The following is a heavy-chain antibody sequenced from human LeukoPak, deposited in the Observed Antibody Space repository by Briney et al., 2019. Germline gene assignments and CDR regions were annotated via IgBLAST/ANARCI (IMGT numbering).Heavy chain of an antibody. D-gene: IGHD5-12*01. CDR2: ISTSGRTI. J-gene: IGHJ4*02. Sequence: GGSLRLSCAASGFTFSSYEMNWVRQAPGKGLDWVSYISTSGRTIYYADSVKGRFTISRDNAQNSLYLQMNSLGAEDTAVYYCAKWLRVAKTYFDYWGQGTLVTVSS. V-gene: IGHV3-48*03. CDR1: GFTFSSYE. CDR3: AKWLRVAKTYFDY.